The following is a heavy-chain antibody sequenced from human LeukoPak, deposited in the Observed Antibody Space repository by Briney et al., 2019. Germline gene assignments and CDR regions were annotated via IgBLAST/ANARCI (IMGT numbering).Heavy chain of an antibody. CDR1: GFTFSDYY. V-gene: IGHV3-11*01. J-gene: IGHJ6*02. D-gene: IGHD6-19*01. Sequence: GGSLRLSCAASGFTFSDYYMSWIRQAPGKGLEWVSYISSSGSTIYYADSVKGRFTISRGNAKNSLYLQMNSLRAEDTAVYYCARDMSSSGWYLGYYYYGMDVWGQGTTVTVSS. CDR3: ARDMSSSGWYLGYYYYGMDV. CDR2: ISSSGSTI.